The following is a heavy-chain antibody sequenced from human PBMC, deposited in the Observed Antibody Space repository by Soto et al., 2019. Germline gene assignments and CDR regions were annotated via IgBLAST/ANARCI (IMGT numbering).Heavy chain of an antibody. V-gene: IGHV3-74*01. CDR1: GFAFSSYY. D-gene: IGHD4-17*01. J-gene: IGHJ5*02. CDR3: ARDQTTGDWFDA. Sequence: EVQLVESGGGLVQPGGSLRLSCGASGFAFSSYYMHWVRQAPGKGLFWVSRINGDGSSTNYADSVKGRFTISRDNAKNTLYLQMNSLRAEDTAVYYCARDQTTGDWFDAWGQRTLVTVSS. CDR2: INGDGSST.